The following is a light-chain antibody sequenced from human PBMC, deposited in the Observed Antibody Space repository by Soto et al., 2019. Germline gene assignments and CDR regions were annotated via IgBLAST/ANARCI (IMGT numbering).Light chain of an antibody. CDR3: NSYTRSRYVV. CDR1: SSDVGGYNY. Sequence: QSALTQPASVSGSPGQSITISCTGTSSDVGGYNYVSWYQQHPGKAPKLMIYDVSNRPSGVSNRFSGSKSGNTASLTISGLQAEDEADYYCNSYTRSRYVVFGGGTKVTVL. V-gene: IGLV2-14*01. CDR2: DVS. J-gene: IGLJ2*01.